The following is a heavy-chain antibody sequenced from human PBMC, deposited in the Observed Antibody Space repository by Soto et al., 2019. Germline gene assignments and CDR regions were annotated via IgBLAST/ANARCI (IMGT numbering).Heavy chain of an antibody. V-gene: IGHV4-31*03. Sequence: TSETLSLSCTVSGGSISSGGYYWSWIRQHPGKGLEWIGYIYYSGSTYYNPSLKSRVTISVDTSKNQFSLKLSSVTAADTAVYYCARDSPSMVRGVIIGNGMDVWGQGTTVTVSS. D-gene: IGHD3-10*01. CDR2: IYYSGST. CDR1: GGSISSGGYY. J-gene: IGHJ6*02. CDR3: ARDSPSMVRGVIIGNGMDV.